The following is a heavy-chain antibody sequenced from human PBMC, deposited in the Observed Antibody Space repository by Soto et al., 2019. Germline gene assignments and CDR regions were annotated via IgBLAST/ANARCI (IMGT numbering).Heavy chain of an antibody. CDR2: IDPNSGGT. J-gene: IGHJ4*02. CDR3: VRVMSGTYLGHGYYFDY. V-gene: IGHV1-2*02. CDR1: GYIFTGYY. Sequence: QVQLVQSGAEVKKPGASVKVSCKASGYIFTGYYIHWVRQAPGQGLEWMGWIDPNSGGTDNAQNFQGRVTMTRATSINTAYMELSRLRVDDTAVYYCVRVMSGTYLGHGYYFDYWGQGTLVTVSS. D-gene: IGHD1-26*01.